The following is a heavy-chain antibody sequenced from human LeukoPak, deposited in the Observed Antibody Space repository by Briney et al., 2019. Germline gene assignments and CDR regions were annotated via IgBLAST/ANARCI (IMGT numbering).Heavy chain of an antibody. CDR1: GFTFSTSW. Sequence: GGSLRLSCAASGFTFSTSWMHWVRQVPGKGLVWVSRINPDGGITNYADSVKGRFTISRDNANNMLYLLMNSLRVDDTAVYYCVRALLGTSDYWGQGTLVTVSS. CDR2: INPDGGIT. D-gene: IGHD7-27*01. CDR3: VRALLGTSDY. J-gene: IGHJ4*02. V-gene: IGHV3-74*01.